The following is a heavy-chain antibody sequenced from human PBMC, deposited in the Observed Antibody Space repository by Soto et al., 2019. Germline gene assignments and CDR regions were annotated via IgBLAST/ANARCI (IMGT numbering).Heavy chain of an antibody. Sequence: QVQLVQSGAEVRKPGSSVKVSCQASGDTFSSYAINWVRQAPGQGLEWMGGIIPIFGAANYAQKFQGRVTITAVESTSTAYMEMRSLRSDDTAVYYCATSLAARRKPYNWLDAWGQGTLVTVSS. V-gene: IGHV1-69*01. CDR3: ATSLAARRKPYNWLDA. J-gene: IGHJ5*02. D-gene: IGHD6-6*01. CDR1: GDTFSSYA. CDR2: IIPIFGAA.